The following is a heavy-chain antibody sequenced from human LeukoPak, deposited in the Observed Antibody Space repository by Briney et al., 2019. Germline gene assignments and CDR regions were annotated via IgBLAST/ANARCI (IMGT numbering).Heavy chain of an antibody. CDR1: GFTFDDYA. CDR2: ISWNSGSI. Sequence: GGSLRLSRAASGFTFDDYAMHWVRQAPGKGLEWVSGISWNSGSIGYADSVKGRFTISRDNAKNSLYLQMNSLRAEDTALYYCAKAAAGTYFQHWGQGTLVTVSS. CDR3: AKAAAGTYFQH. V-gene: IGHV3-9*01. D-gene: IGHD6-13*01. J-gene: IGHJ1*01.